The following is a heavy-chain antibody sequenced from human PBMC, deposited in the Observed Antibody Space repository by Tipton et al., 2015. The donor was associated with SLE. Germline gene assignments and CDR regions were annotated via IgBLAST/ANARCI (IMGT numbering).Heavy chain of an antibody. CDR1: GFTFSSYA. Sequence: SLRLSCAASGFTFSSYAMHWVRQAPGKGLEWVAVISYDGSNKYYADSVKGRFTISRDNSKNTLYLQMNSLRAEDTAVYYCARERIVAVAGTRYYGMDVWGQGTTVTASS. CDR2: ISYDGSNK. J-gene: IGHJ6*02. D-gene: IGHD6-19*01. V-gene: IGHV3-30*04. CDR3: ARERIVAVAGTRYYGMDV.